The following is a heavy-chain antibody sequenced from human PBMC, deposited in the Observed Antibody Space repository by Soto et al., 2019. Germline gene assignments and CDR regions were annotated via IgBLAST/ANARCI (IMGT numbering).Heavy chain of an antibody. V-gene: IGHV4-4*02. CDR3: ARSNRSGTTFDY. CDR2: IYHSGST. CDR1: GGSISSSNW. D-gene: IGHD4-17*01. J-gene: IGHJ4*02. Sequence: QVQLQESGPGLVKPSGTLSLTCAVSGGSISSSNWWSWVRQPPGKGLEWIGEIYHSGSTNYNPSLKSRVPLSVDQAKNPFSLKLSSVTAAGTAVYYCARSNRSGTTFDYWGQGTLVTVSS.